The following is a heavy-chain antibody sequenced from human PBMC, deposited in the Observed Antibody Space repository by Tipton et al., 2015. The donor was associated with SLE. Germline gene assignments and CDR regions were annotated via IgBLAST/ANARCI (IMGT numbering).Heavy chain of an antibody. CDR2: IYTSGST. J-gene: IGHJ4*02. CDR3: ARDLAYCSSTSCFDYFDY. Sequence: TLSLTCTVSGGSISSGSYYWSWIRQPAGKGLGWIGRIYTSGSTNYNPSLKSRVTISVDTSKNLFSLKLSSVTAADTAVYYCARDLAYCSSTSCFDYFDYWGQGTLVTVSS. D-gene: IGHD2-2*01. CDR1: GGSISSGSYY. V-gene: IGHV4-61*02.